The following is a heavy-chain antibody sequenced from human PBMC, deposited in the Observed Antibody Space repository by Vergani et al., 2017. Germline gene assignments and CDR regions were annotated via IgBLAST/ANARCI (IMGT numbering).Heavy chain of an antibody. Sequence: QLQLQESGPGLVKPSETLSLTCTVSGGSFSSSSYYWGWIRQPPGKVLEWIGSIYYSGSTYYNPALKSRVTISVDTSKNQFSLKLSSVTAADTAVYYCARGKRYWSSTSCQPFDYWGQGTLVTVSS. CDR3: ARGKRYWSSTSCQPFDY. CDR1: GGSFSSSSYY. V-gene: IGHV4-39*01. J-gene: IGHJ4*02. D-gene: IGHD2-2*01. CDR2: IYYSGST.